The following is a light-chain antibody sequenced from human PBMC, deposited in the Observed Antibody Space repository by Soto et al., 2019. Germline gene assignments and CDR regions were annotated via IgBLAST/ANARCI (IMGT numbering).Light chain of an antibody. CDR2: EVS. CDR3: SSYTSSSIDVV. J-gene: IGLJ2*01. CDR1: SSDVGGYNY. Sequence: QSVLTQPASVSGSPGQSITISCTGTSSDVGGYNYVSWYQQHPGKAPKLMIYEVSNRPSGVSNRFSGSKSGNTASLTISGLQAEDEADYYCSSYTSSSIDVVFGGGTKLTVL. V-gene: IGLV2-14*01.